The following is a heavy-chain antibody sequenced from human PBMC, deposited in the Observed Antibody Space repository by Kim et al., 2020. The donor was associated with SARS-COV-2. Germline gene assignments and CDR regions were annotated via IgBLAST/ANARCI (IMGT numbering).Heavy chain of an antibody. CDR1: GFTFSNAW. Sequence: GGSLRLSCAASGFTFSNAWMSWVRQAPGKGLEWVGRIKSKTDGGTTDYAAPVKGRFTISRDDSKNTLYLQMNSRKTGDTAVYYCTTTIKIQLWANDAFDIWGEGAMGTVSS. D-gene: IGHD5-18*01. J-gene: IGHJ3*02. CDR3: TTTIKIQLWANDAFDI. CDR2: IKSKTDGGTT. V-gene: IGHV3-15*01.